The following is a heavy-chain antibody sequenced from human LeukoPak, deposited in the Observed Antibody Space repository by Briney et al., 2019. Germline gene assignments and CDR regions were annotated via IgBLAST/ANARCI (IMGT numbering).Heavy chain of an antibody. CDR2: INHSGST. Sequence: KPSETLSLTCAVYGGSFSGYYWSWIRQPPGKGLEWIGGINHSGSTNYNPSLKSRVTISVDTSKNQFSLKLSSVTAADTAVYYCARVGSGVNGPVDYWGQGTLVTVSS. D-gene: IGHD3-10*01. CDR3: ARVGSGVNGPVDY. J-gene: IGHJ4*02. CDR1: GGSFSGYY. V-gene: IGHV4-34*01.